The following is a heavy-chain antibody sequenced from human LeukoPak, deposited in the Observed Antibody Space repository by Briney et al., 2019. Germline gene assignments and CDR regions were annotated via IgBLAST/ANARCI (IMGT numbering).Heavy chain of an antibody. V-gene: IGHV3-53*01. CDR2: IYSGGST. CDR3: ARDRDAQGQLLFDY. J-gene: IGHJ4*02. CDR1: GFTFSNAW. Sequence: GGSLRLSCAASGFTFSNAWMSWVRQAPGKGLEWVSVIYSGGSTYYADSVKGRFTISRDNSKNTLYLQMNSLRAEDTAVYYCARDRDAQGQLLFDYWGQGTLVTVSS. D-gene: IGHD2-2*01.